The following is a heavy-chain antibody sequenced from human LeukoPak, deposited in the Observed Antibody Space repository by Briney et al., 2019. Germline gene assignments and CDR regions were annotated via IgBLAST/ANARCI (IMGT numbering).Heavy chain of an antibody. V-gene: IGHV4-39*01. CDR1: GGSISSSSYY. CDR3: ARRNRGRKDHFDY. Sequence: SETLSLTCTVSGGSISSSSYYWGWIRQPPGKGLEWIGSIYYSGSTYYNPSLKSRVTISVDTSKNQFSLKLSSVTAADTAVYYCARRNRGRKDHFDYWGQGTLVTVSS. J-gene: IGHJ4*02. CDR2: IYYSGST. D-gene: IGHD1-14*01.